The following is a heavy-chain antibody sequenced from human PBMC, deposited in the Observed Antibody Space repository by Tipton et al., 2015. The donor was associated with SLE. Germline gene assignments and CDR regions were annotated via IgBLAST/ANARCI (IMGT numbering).Heavy chain of an antibody. CDR3: AGSPFYDFWRNS. J-gene: IGHJ5*02. D-gene: IGHD3-3*01. CDR2: IHSSGTT. CDR1: GGSISSVDYF. V-gene: IGHV4-61*02. Sequence: TLSLTCTVSGGSISSVDYFWNWIRQPAGKGLEWIGRIHSSGTTNSNPSLKNRLSMSLDTSKNQFALNLSSVTAADTALYYCAGSPFYDFWRNSWGQGTLVSVSS.